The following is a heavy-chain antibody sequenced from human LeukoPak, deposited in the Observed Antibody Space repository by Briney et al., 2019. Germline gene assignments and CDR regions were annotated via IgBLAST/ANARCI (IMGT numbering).Heavy chain of an antibody. Sequence: ASVTVSCTASGYTFTSYAMHWVRQAPGQRLEWMGWINAGNGNTKYSQKFQGRVTITRDTSASTAYMELSSLRSEDTAVYYCARDVAVAGTGEFDYWGQGTLVTVSS. J-gene: IGHJ4*02. CDR2: INAGNGNT. CDR1: GYTFTSYA. CDR3: ARDVAVAGTGEFDY. V-gene: IGHV1-3*01. D-gene: IGHD6-19*01.